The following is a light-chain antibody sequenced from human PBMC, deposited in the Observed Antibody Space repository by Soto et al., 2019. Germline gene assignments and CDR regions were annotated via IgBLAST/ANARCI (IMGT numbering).Light chain of an antibody. CDR1: SSDVGGYNY. J-gene: IGLJ1*01. Sequence: QSALTQPASVSGSPGQSITISCTGTSSDVGGYNYVSWYQQHPGKAPKLMIYDVSNRPSGVSNRFSGPKSGNTASLTISGLQAEDEADYSCSSYTSSSTFYVFGTGTKLTVL. V-gene: IGLV2-14*01. CDR3: SSYTSSSTFYV. CDR2: DVS.